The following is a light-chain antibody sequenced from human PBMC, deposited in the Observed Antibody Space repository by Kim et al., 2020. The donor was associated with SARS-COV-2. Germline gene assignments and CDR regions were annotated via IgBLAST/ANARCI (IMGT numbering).Light chain of an antibody. CDR2: GAS. J-gene: IGKJ1*01. V-gene: IGKV1-9*01. Sequence: AFVGDRVTINCRASQGISSYLAWYQQKPGKAPKLLIHGASTLESGVPSRFSGSGSGTEFTLTISSLQPEDFATYSCQQLIPYPRTFGQGTKVDIK. CDR3: QQLIPYPRT. CDR1: QGISSY.